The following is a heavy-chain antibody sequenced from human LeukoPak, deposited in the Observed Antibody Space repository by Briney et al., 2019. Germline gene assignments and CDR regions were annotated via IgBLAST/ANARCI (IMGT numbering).Heavy chain of an antibody. CDR3: ARVGGYCSSTSCYGYYYGMDV. V-gene: IGHV3-21*04. D-gene: IGHD2-2*01. CDR2: ISSSSSYI. Sequence: GGSLRLSCAASGFTFSSYSMNWVRQAPGKGLEWVSSISSSSSYIYYADSVKGRFTISRDNAKNSLYLQMNSLRAEDTAVYYCARVGGYCSSTSCYGYYYGMDVWGQGTTVTVSS. CDR1: GFTFSSYS. J-gene: IGHJ6*02.